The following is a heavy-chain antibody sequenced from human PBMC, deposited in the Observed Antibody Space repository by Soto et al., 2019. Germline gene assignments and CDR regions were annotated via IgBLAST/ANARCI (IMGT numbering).Heavy chain of an antibody. J-gene: IGHJ5*02. D-gene: IGHD6-13*01. Sequence: PGESLKISCKASGYSFTIYWITWVRQMPGKGLEWMGRIDPTDSYTNYSPSFQGHVTISADNSISTAYLQWSSLKASDTAMYYCARSLTGAGTSLNGFDPWGQGTLVTVSS. V-gene: IGHV5-10-1*01. CDR1: GYSFTIYW. CDR3: ARSLTGAGTSLNGFDP. CDR2: IDPTDSYT.